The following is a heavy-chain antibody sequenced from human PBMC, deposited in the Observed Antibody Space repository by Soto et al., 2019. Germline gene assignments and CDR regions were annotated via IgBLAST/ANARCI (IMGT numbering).Heavy chain of an antibody. D-gene: IGHD1-26*01. J-gene: IGHJ4*02. CDR1: GYTFTIYG. CDR3: ARDAAVGLFDY. V-gene: IGHV1-18*01. Sequence: ASVKVSCKASGYTFTIYGISWVRQAPGQGLEWTGWINPYNGNTKYAQKLQGRVTMTTDTSTSTAYMELRSLRSDDTAVYYCARDAAVGLFDYWGQGTLVTVSS. CDR2: INPYNGNT.